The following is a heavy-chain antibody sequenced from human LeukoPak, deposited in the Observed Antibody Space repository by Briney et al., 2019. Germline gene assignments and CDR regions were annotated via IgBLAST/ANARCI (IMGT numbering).Heavy chain of an antibody. Sequence: SETLSLTCTVSGGSISSYYRSWIRQPPGKGLEWIGYIYYSGSTNYNPSLKSRVTVSVDTSKNQFSLKLSSVTAADTAVYYCARGLPAASFDPWGQGTLVTVSS. J-gene: IGHJ5*02. CDR3: ARGLPAASFDP. D-gene: IGHD2-2*01. V-gene: IGHV4-59*01. CDR1: GGSISSYY. CDR2: IYYSGST.